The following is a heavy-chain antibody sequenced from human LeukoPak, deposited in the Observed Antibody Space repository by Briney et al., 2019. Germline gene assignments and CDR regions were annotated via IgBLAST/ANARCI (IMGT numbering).Heavy chain of an antibody. CDR3: ANSYSSSARGNYYYGMDV. CDR1: GFTFSSYA. V-gene: IGHV3-23*01. J-gene: IGHJ6*02. D-gene: IGHD6-6*01. CDR2: ISGSGGST. Sequence: GGSLRLSCAASGFTFSSYAMSWVRRAPGKGLEWVSAISGSGGSTYYADSVKGRFTISRDNSKNTLYLQMNSLRAEDTAVYYCANSYSSSARGNYYYGMDVWGQGTTVTVSS.